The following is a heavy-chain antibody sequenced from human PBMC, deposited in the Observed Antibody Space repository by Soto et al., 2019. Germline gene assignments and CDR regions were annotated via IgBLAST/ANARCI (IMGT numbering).Heavy chain of an antibody. Sequence: SETQSLTCAVYGGSFSGYYWSWIRQPPGKGLEWIGEINHSGSTNYNPSLKSRVTISADTSKNQFSLKLSSVTAADTAVYYCARGGNYDHSGSYYAFDYWGQGTLVTVSS. CDR1: GGSFSGYY. J-gene: IGHJ4*02. CDR3: ARGGNYDHSGSYYAFDY. V-gene: IGHV4-34*01. CDR2: INHSGST. D-gene: IGHD1-26*01.